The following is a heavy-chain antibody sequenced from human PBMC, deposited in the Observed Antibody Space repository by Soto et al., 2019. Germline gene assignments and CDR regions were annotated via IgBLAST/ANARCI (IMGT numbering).Heavy chain of an antibody. J-gene: IGHJ4*02. CDR3: ARGFSAGKGSTPDF. CDR1: GFTFSSFD. Sequence: EMQLLESGGGLVQPGGSLRLSCAASGFTFSSFDMSWVRQAPGKGLDWVSAISGSGGSTYSADSVKGRFTISRDNSKNTLYLQMSSLRAEATAFYYCARGFSAGKGSTPDFWGQGSLVTVSS. V-gene: IGHV3-23*01. D-gene: IGHD6-13*01. CDR2: ISGSGGST.